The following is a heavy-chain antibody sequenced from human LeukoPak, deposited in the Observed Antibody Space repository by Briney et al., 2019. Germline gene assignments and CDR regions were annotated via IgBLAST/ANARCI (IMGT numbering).Heavy chain of an antibody. D-gene: IGHD2-15*01. J-gene: IGHJ5*02. CDR1: GFSFSSYW. CDR3: ARDLGDCSDGTCYSGWFDR. V-gene: IGHV3-7*01. Sequence: GGSLRLSCAASGFSFSSYWMSWVRQAPGKGLEWVANINQDGSRKYYVDSVKGRFTISRDNGKSSLYLQMNSLRAEDTAVYYCARDLGDCSDGTCYSGWFDRWGQGTLVTVSS. CDR2: INQDGSRK.